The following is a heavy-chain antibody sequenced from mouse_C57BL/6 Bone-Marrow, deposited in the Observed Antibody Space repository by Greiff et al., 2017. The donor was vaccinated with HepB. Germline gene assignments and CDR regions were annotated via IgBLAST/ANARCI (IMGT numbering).Heavy chain of an antibody. CDR2: IYPGSGNT. V-gene: IGHV1-76*01. CDR3: ARVGVWSYYAMDY. D-gene: IGHD2-10*02. J-gene: IGHJ4*01. Sequence: QVQLQQSVAELVRPGASVKLSCTASGFNIKNTYMHWVKQRPGQGLEWIARIYPGSGNTYYNEKFKGKATLTAEKSSSTAYMQLSSLTSEDSAVYFCARVGVWSYYAMDYWGQGTSVTVSS. CDR1: GFNIKNTY.